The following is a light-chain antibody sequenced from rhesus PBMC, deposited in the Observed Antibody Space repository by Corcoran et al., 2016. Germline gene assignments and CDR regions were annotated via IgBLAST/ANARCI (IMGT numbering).Light chain of an antibody. V-gene: IGKV7-13*01. CDR2: PTS. CDR1: ESVSVFGMNL. CDR3: LQRKDFPRT. J-gene: IGKJ1*01. Sequence: DIVLTQSPASLAVSPGQRATISGRASESVSVFGMNLIHWYQQKPGQPPKLLIYPTSYQDSGVPARFSGSGSGTDFTLTINPVEADDAADYYCLQRKDFPRTFGQVTKVEIK.